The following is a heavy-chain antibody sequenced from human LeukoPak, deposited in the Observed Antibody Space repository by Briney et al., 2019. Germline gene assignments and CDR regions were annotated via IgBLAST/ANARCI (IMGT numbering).Heavy chain of an antibody. D-gene: IGHD3-10*01. J-gene: IGHJ4*02. CDR2: ISGSGSST. CDR3: AKDQGWYYYGSGSYYPFDY. V-gene: IGHV3-23*01. Sequence: GGSLRLSCAASGFTFSSYAMSWVRQAPGKGLEWVSAISGSGSSTYYADSVKGRFTISRDNSKNTLYLQMNSLRAEDTAVYYCAKDQGWYYYGSGSYYPFDYWGQGTLVTVSS. CDR1: GFTFSSYA.